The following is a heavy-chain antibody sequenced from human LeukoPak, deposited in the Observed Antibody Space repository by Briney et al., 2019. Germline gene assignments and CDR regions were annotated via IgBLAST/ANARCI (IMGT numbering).Heavy chain of an antibody. V-gene: IGHV3-7*03. J-gene: IGHJ4*02. Sequence: PGGSLRLSCAASGFTFSSYWVSWVRQAPGKGLEWVANIKQDGSEKYYVDSVKGRFTISRDNAKNSLYLQMNSLRAEDTAVYYCARPIDYWGQGTLVTVSS. CDR3: ARPIDY. CDR1: GFTFSSYW. CDR2: IKQDGSEK.